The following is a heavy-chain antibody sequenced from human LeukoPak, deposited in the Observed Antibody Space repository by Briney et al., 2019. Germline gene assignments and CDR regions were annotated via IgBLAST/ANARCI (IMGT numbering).Heavy chain of an antibody. J-gene: IGHJ5*02. D-gene: IGHD4-23*01. V-gene: IGHV4-4*08. CDR2: MCPSGRT. Sequence: SETLSLTCTVSNDSISSYCCSWVRQPPGKGLEWIGFMCPSGRTDYNPSLKSRVTMSVDTSKNQLSMELRFLTAADTAVYYCATTYDGKTAPYDLWGHGTLVTVSS. CDR3: ATTYDGKTAPYDL. CDR1: NDSISSYC.